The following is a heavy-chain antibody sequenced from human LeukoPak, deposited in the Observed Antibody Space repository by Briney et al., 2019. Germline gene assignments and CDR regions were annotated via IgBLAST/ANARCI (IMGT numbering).Heavy chain of an antibody. J-gene: IGHJ6*03. CDR3: TTSSNRVYYYYYYMDV. D-gene: IGHD1-14*01. CDR1: GFTFSNAW. Sequence: GGSLRLSCAASGFTFSNAWMSWVRQAPGKGLEWVGRIKSKTDGGTTDYAAPVKGRFTISGDDSKNTLYLQMNSLKTEDTAVYYCTTSSNRVYYYYYYMDVWGKGTTVTISS. CDR2: IKSKTDGGTT. V-gene: IGHV3-15*01.